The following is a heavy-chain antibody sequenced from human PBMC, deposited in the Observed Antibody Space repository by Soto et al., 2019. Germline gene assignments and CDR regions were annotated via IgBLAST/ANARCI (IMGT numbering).Heavy chain of an antibody. V-gene: IGHV3-23*01. CDR1: GFTFSSCA. CDR2: IRCSGRRT. Sequence: VGSLRLSCAASGFTFSSCAMSWVRQPPGQGIEWVSAIRCSGRRTFYADSVKCRFFFSKDNSQKTVYLQIDGLRAEDTAVYFCAKGTYRDYVYWDHAFVIWDKGTMIA. D-gene: IGHD4-17*01. J-gene: IGHJ3*02. CDR3: AKGTYRDYVYWDHAFVI.